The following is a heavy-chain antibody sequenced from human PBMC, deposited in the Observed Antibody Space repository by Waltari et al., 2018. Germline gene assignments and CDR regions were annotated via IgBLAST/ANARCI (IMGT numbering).Heavy chain of an antibody. CDR2: ISYDGSNK. V-gene: IGHV3-30-3*01. D-gene: IGHD6-13*01. Sequence: QVQLVESGGGVVQPGRSLRLSCAASGFTFSSYAMHWVRQAPGKGLEWVAVISYDGSNKYYADSVKGRFTISRDNSKNTLYLQMNSLRAEDTAVYYCARPGIAAAGTMGAFDIWGQGTMVTVSS. CDR3: ARPGIAAAGTMGAFDI. J-gene: IGHJ3*02. CDR1: GFTFSSYA.